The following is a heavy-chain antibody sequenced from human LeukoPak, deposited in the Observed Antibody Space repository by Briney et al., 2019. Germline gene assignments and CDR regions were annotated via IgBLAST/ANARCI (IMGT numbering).Heavy chain of an antibody. CDR1: GGTFSSSA. D-gene: IGHD5-12*01. J-gene: IGHJ6*02. Sequence: SVKVSCKASGGTFSSSAISWVRQAPGQGLEWMGRIIPILGIAKYAQKFQGRVTITADNSTSTAYMELSSLRSGDTAVYYCARDGLRRGYYYYYGMDVWGQGTTVTVSS. CDR3: ARDGLRRGYYYYYGMDV. CDR2: IIPILGIA. V-gene: IGHV1-69*04.